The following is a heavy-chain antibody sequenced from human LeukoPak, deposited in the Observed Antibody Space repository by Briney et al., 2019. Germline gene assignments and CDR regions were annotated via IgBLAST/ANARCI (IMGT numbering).Heavy chain of an antibody. Sequence: LSLTCTVSGGSISSSSYYWGWIRQAPGKGLEWVSYISSSGSTIYYADSVKGRFTISRDNAKNSLYLQMNSLRAEDTAVYYCARSVATIAYFDYWGQGTLVTVSS. CDR3: ARSVATIAYFDY. CDR1: GGSISSSSYY. J-gene: IGHJ4*02. CDR2: ISSSGSTI. V-gene: IGHV3-11*01. D-gene: IGHD5-12*01.